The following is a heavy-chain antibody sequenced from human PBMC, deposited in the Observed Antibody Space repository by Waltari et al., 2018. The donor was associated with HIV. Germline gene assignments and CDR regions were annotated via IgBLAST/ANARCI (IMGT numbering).Heavy chain of an antibody. CDR3: VTGGRLGAEGVSHDF. V-gene: IGHV1-8*01. Sequence: QVHLVQSGAEVKKPGASVKVSCRSSESTFSSFDINWVRQATGQGLGWMGWRNTTSGNAGYSQKFQGRVTMTRDTSTRTAYMELTSLRSEDTAVYYCVTGGRLGAEGVSHDFWGQGTLVTVSS. J-gene: IGHJ4*02. CDR1: ESTFSSFD. D-gene: IGHD3-9*01. CDR2: RNTTSGNA.